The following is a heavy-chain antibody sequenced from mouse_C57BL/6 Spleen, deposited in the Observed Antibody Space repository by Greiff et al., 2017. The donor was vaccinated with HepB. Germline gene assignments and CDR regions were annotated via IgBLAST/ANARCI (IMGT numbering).Heavy chain of an antibody. V-gene: IGHV1-78*01. CDR3: ARRGTLYYGTLYFDY. CDR1: GYTFTDHT. Sequence: QVQLKQSDAELVKPGASVKISCKASGYTFTDHTIHWMKQRPEQGLEWIGYIYPRDGSTKYNEKFKGKATLTADKSSSTAYMQLNSLTSEDPAVYCCARRGTLYYGTLYFDYWGQGTTLTVSS. D-gene: IGHD2-1*01. J-gene: IGHJ2*01. CDR2: IYPRDGST.